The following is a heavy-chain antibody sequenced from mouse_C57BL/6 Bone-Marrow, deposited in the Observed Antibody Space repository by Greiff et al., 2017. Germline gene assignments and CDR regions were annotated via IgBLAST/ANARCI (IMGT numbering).Heavy chain of an antibody. V-gene: IGHV5-2*01. Sequence: EVKLMEPGGGLVQPGDSLKLSCESNEYEFPSHDMPWVRKTPGKRLDLVAAINRDGGSTYYPDTMQRRFIISRDNTKKTLYLQMSSLRSEDTAWDYCARHEGLRRLYYFDYWGQGTTLTVSS. CDR2: INRDGGST. J-gene: IGHJ2*01. CDR3: ARHEGLRRLYYFDY. D-gene: IGHD2-4*01. CDR1: EYEFPSHD.